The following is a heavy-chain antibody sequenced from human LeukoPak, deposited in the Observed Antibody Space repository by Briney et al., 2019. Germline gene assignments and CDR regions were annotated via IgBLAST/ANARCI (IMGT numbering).Heavy chain of an antibody. J-gene: IGHJ4*02. Sequence: GGSLRLSCAASGFTFDDYAMHWVRQAPGKGLEWVSGISWNSGSIGYADSVKGRFTISRDNAKNSLYLQMNSLRAEDTALYYCAKDQSGFDYWGQGTLVTVSS. V-gene: IGHV3-9*01. CDR2: ISWNSGSI. CDR1: GFTFDDYA. CDR3: AKDQSGFDY.